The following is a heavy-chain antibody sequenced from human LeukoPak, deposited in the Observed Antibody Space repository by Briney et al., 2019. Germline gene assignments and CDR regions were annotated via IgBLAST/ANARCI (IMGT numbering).Heavy chain of an antibody. D-gene: IGHD3-9*01. CDR3: TRGLLRYFDWLLLALDY. V-gene: IGHV3-49*04. CDR1: GFTFGDYA. Sequence: GGSLRLSCTASGFTFGDYAMSWVRQAPGKGLEWVGFIRSKAYGGTTEYAASVKGRFTISRDDSKSIAYLQMNSLKTEDTAMYYCTRGLLRYFDWLLLALDYWGQGTLVTVSS. J-gene: IGHJ4*02. CDR2: IRSKAYGGTT.